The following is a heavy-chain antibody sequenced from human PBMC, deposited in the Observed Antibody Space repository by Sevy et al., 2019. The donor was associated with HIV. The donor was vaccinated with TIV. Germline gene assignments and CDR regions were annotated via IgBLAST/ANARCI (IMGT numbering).Heavy chain of an antibody. Sequence: SQTLSLTCAISGDSVSSNSAAWNWIRQSPSRGLEWLGRTYYRSKWYNDYAVSVKSRITINPDTSKNQFSLQLNSVTPEDTAVYYCARGEKIQLWLRSITGHDYWGQGTLVTVSS. CDR2: TYYRSKWYN. D-gene: IGHD5-18*01. CDR1: GDSVSSNSAA. J-gene: IGHJ4*02. CDR3: ARGEKIQLWLRSITGHDY. V-gene: IGHV6-1*01.